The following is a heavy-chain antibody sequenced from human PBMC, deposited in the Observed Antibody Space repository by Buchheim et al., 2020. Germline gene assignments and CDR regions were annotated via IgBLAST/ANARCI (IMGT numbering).Heavy chain of an antibody. CDR2: INPSGGST. Sequence: QVQLVQSGAEVKKPGASVKVSCKASGYTFTSYYMHWVRQAPGQGLEWMGIINPSGGSTSYAQKFQGSATMPRDTSTSTVYMELSSLRSEDTAVYYCARAGTIQLYYYYGMDVWGQGTT. J-gene: IGHJ6*02. CDR1: GYTFTSYY. V-gene: IGHV1-46*03. D-gene: IGHD5-18*01. CDR3: ARAGTIQLYYYYGMDV.